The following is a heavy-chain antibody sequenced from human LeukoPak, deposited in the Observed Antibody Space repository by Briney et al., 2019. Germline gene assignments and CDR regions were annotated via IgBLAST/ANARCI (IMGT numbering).Heavy chain of an antibody. D-gene: IGHD3-22*01. CDR1: GGTFSSYA. J-gene: IGHJ3*01. CDR2: IIPIFGTA. CDR3: ATGRLYYDRRGYYENDAFDL. Sequence: SVKVSCKASGGTFSSYAISWVRQAPGQGLEWMGGIIPIFGTANYAQKFQGRVIMTEDTSTDTAYMEPSGLRSEDTAVYYCATGRLYYDRRGYYENDAFDLWGHGTRVTVTS. V-gene: IGHV1-69*06.